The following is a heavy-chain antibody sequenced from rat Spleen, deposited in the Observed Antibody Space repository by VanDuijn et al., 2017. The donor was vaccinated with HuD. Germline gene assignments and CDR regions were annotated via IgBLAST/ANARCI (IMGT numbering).Heavy chain of an antibody. CDR3: SREGLYGNFFDY. CDR2: ISPSGGST. CDR1: GITFSNYG. D-gene: IGHD1-11*01. Sequence: EVQLVESGGGLVQPGGSLKFSCAASGITFSNYGMHWIRQAPTKGLEWVASISPSGGSTYYSGSVKGRFTISRDNAKSTLYLQMDSLRSEDTATYYCSREGLYGNFFDYCGQGVMVTVSS. V-gene: IGHV5-19*01. J-gene: IGHJ2*01.